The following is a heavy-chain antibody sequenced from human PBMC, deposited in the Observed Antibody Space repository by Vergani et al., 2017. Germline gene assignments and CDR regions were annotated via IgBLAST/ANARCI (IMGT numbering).Heavy chain of an antibody. CDR2: INHSGST. CDR1: GGSFSGYY. J-gene: IGHJ4*02. Sequence: QVQLQQWGAGLLKPSETLSLTCAVYGGSFSGYYWSWIRQPPGKGLEWIGEINHSGSTNYNPSLKSRVTISVDTSKNQFSLKLSSVTAADTAVYYCARGLRRESYSDYWGQGTLVTVSS. V-gene: IGHV4-34*01. D-gene: IGHD3-10*01. CDR3: ARGLRRESYSDY.